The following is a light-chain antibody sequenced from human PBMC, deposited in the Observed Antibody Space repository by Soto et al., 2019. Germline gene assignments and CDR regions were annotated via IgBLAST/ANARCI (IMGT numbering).Light chain of an antibody. V-gene: IGLV1-51*01. CDR1: TSNIGNDY. J-gene: IGLJ1*01. CDR3: GTWDSSLSTFV. CDR2: DNN. Sequence: QPVLTQPPSVSAAPGQKVTISCSGSTSNIGNDYVSWFQQLPGTVPKLLIYDNNKRPSGIPDRFSGSKSGTSATLGITGLQTGDEADYYCGTWDSSLSTFVFGTGTKLTVL.